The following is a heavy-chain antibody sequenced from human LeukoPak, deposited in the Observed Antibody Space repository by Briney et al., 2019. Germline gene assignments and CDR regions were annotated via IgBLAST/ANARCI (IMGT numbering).Heavy chain of an antibody. CDR3: ARRYFDWSTFDY. CDR2: IFYGGST. Sequence: PETLSLTCTVSGGSISGYYWSWIRQPPGKGLECIGYIFYGGSTKYNPSLKSRVTISVDTSKNQFSLKLSSVTAADTAVYYCARRYFDWSTFDYWGQGTLVTVSS. J-gene: IGHJ4*02. CDR1: GGSISGYY. V-gene: IGHV4-59*08. D-gene: IGHD3-9*01.